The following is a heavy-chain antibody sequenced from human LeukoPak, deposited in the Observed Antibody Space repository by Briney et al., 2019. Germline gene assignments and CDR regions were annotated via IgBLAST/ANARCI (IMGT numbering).Heavy chain of an antibody. J-gene: IGHJ4*02. CDR1: GGSISSGDYY. D-gene: IGHD2-2*01. CDR3: ARIPSTSDYFDY. Sequence: PSETLSLTCTVSGGSISSGDYYWGWIRQPPGEGLEWIGYIYYSGSTYYNPSLKSRVTISVDTSKNQFSLKLSSVTAADTAVYYCARIPSTSDYFDYWGQGTLVTVSS. CDR2: IYYSGST. V-gene: IGHV4-30-4*08.